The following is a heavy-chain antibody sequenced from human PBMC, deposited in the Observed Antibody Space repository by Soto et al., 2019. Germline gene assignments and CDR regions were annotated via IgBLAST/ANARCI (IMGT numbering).Heavy chain of an antibody. CDR2: IYTSGST. J-gene: IGHJ5*02. CDR3: ARARGSSGRYNWFDP. Sequence: PSETLSAPCTVPGGSIRGYYSSWIRQPAGKGLEWIGRIYTSGSTNYNPSLKSRVTMSVDTSKNQFSLKLSSVAAADTAVYYCARARGSSGRYNWFDPWGQGTLVTVSS. D-gene: IGHD6-19*01. CDR1: GGSIRGYY. V-gene: IGHV4-4*07.